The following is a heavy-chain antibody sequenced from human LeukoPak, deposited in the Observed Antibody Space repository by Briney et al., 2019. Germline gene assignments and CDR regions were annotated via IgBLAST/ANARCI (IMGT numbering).Heavy chain of an antibody. Sequence: PGGSLRLSCAASGFTFSSYWMNWVRQAPGKGLVWVSRINSDGSSTGYADSVKGRFTISRDNAKNTLYLQMNGLRAEDTAVYYCARSKAGRSFDYWGQGNLVTVSS. D-gene: IGHD6-6*01. V-gene: IGHV3-74*01. J-gene: IGHJ4*02. CDR2: INSDGSST. CDR3: ARSKAGRSFDY. CDR1: GFTFSSYW.